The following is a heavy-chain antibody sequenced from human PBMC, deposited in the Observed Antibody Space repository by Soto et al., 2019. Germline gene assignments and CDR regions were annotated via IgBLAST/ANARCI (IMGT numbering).Heavy chain of an antibody. CDR1: GFSFSSYT. CDR3: ARERTSKGGMDV. CDR2: ITNRGTHT. J-gene: IGHJ6*02. Sequence: EVQLMESGGGLVQPGESLRLSCTASGFSFSSYTMNWVRQAPGKGLQWVASITNRGTHTYSADSVKGRFTISRDNAKNTLYLEMHSLTAEDTAVYYCARERTSKGGMDVWGQGTTVTVSS. V-gene: IGHV3-21*02.